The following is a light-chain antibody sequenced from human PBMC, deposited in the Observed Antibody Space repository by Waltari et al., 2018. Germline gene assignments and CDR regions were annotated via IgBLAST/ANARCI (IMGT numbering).Light chain of an antibody. CDR2: DTS. J-gene: IGKJ4*01. CDR1: QTIDIY. CDR3: QQRRRWPLT. Sequence: IVSIQSPATLSLSPGETDTLSCRASQTIDIYLAWYKQRPGQAPRLLIYDTSSRATGIPDRFSGSGSETDFTLTISSLEPEDFAVYYCQQRRRWPLTFGGGSKVEI. V-gene: IGKV3-11*01.